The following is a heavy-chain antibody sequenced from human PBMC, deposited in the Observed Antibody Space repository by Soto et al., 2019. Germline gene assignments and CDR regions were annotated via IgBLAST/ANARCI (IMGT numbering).Heavy chain of an antibody. CDR1: GGSISSGDYY. D-gene: IGHD3-22*01. V-gene: IGHV4-30-4*01. CDR2: IYYSGST. Sequence: SETLSLTCTVSGGSISSGDYYWSWIRQPPGKGLEWIGYIYYSGSTYYNPSLKSRVTISVDTSKNQFSLKLSSVTAADTAVYYCARGVYDSSGYYYYFDYWGQGTLVTVSS. CDR3: ARGVYDSSGYYYYFDY. J-gene: IGHJ4*02.